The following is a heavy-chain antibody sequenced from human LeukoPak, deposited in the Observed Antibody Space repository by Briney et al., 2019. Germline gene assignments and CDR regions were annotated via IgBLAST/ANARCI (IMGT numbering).Heavy chain of an antibody. D-gene: IGHD1-26*01. CDR1: GYSISSGYY. CDR3: ARQTLVGAIY. V-gene: IGHV4-38-2*01. CDR2: IYHSGSA. J-gene: IGHJ4*02. Sequence: PSETLSLTCAVSGYSISSGYYWGWIRQPPGKGLEWIGSIYHSGSASYNPPLKSRVAISVDTSNIQFSLKQSSVTAADTAVYYCARQTLVGAIYWGQGTLVTVSS.